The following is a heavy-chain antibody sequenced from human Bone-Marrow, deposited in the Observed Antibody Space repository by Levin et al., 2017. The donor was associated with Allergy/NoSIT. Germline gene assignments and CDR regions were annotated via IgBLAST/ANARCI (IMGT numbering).Heavy chain of an antibody. D-gene: IGHD2-15*01. J-gene: IGHJ4*02. CDR1: GFSFSDKF. CDR3: ATETCTSGSCYLDY. CDR2: ISSSGATI. V-gene: IGHV3-11*01. Sequence: PGGSLRLSCAASGFSFSDKFMTWIRQAPGKGLEWVTSISSSGATIHYTDSVEGRFTISRDNAKNLLFLQMNSLRPEDTAVYFCATETCTSGSCYLDYWGQGALVTVSP.